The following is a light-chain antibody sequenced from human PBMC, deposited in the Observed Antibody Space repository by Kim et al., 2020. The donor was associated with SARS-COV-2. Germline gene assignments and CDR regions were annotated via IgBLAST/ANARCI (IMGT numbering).Light chain of an antibody. CDR2: LGS. Sequence: DIVMTQSPLSLPVTPGEPASISCKSSQSLLHSNGYNFLDWYLQKPGQSPQLLIYLGSNRASGVPDRFSGSGSGTDFTLKISRGEADDVGVDHCMQDLETPGTFGQGTKVEIK. J-gene: IGKJ1*01. CDR1: QSLLHSNGYNF. V-gene: IGKV2-28*01. CDR3: MQDLETPGT.